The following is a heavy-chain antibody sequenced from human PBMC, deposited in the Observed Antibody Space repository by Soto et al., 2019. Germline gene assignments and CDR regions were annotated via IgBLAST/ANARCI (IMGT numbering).Heavy chain of an antibody. J-gene: IGHJ6*02. CDR3: ARAEQLVRNYYYYGMDV. Sequence: GASVKVSCKASGGTFSSYAISWVRQAPGQGLEWMGGIIPIFGTANYAQKFQGRVTITADESTSTAYMELSSLRSEDTAVYYCARAEQLVRNYYYYGMDVWGQGTTVTVSS. D-gene: IGHD6-6*01. CDR1: GGTFSSYA. CDR2: IIPIFGTA. V-gene: IGHV1-69*13.